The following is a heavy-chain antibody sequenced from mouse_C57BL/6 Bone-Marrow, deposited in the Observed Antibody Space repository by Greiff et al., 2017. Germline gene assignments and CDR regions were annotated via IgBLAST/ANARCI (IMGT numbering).Heavy chain of an antibody. CDR3: ARVYFFTTGSWWAY. CDR1: CYTFTSYW. Sequence: QVQLQQSGAELAKPGASVKLSCKASCYTFTSYWMHWVKQRPGQGLEWIGIINPSSGYTKYNQKFKDKATLTADKSSSTAYMELSSLTHEDSAVNYCARVYFFTTGSWWAYWGQGTLLTVSA. CDR2: INPSSGYT. D-gene: IGHD2-12*01. J-gene: IGHJ3*01. V-gene: IGHV1-7*01.